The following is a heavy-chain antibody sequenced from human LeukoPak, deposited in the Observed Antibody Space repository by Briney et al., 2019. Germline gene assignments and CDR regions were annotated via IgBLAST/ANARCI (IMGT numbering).Heavy chain of an antibody. D-gene: IGHD3-22*01. CDR1: GFTFSSYA. Sequence: GGSLRLSCAASGFTFSSYAMSWVRQAPGKGREWVSAISGSGGSTYYADSVKGRFTISRDNSKNTLYLQMNSLRAEDTAVYYCAKILSTAVVPTSGMDVWGQGTTVTVSS. V-gene: IGHV3-23*01. J-gene: IGHJ6*02. CDR3: AKILSTAVVPTSGMDV. CDR2: ISGSGGST.